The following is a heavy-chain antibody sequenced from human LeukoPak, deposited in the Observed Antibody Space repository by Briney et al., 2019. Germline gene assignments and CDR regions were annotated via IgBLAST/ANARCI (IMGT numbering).Heavy chain of an antibody. CDR2: ISDHGKSR. Sequence: RGSLRLSCAASGFTFSNYEMNWVRQTPGKGLEWVSYISDHGKSRNYVDSVKGRFTISRDNAKNSLYLQMNSRRVEDTAVYFCARARIAAPLLDYWGQGTLVTVSP. CDR3: ARARIAAPLLDY. CDR1: GFTFSNYE. J-gene: IGHJ4*02. V-gene: IGHV3-48*03. D-gene: IGHD6-13*01.